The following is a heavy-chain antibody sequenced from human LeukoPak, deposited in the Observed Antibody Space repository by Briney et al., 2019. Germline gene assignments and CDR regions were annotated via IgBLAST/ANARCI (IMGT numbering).Heavy chain of an antibody. CDR3: ARASDDFGDYGFDY. CDR1: GGSISNYY. CDR2: IYTSGST. V-gene: IGHV4-4*07. J-gene: IGHJ4*02. Sequence: SGTLSLTCTVSGGSISNYYWNWIRQPAGKELEWIGRIYTSGSTNYNPSLKSRLTMPMDTSKNQFSLRLSSVTAADTAVYYCARASDDFGDYGFDYWGQGTLVTVS. D-gene: IGHD4-17*01.